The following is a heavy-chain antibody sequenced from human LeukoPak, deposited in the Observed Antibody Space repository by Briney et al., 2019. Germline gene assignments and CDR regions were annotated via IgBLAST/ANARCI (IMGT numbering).Heavy chain of an antibody. D-gene: IGHD4-23*01. Sequence: SETLSLTCTVSGGSISSYYWSWIRQPPGKGLEWIGYIYYSGSTNYNPSLKSRVTISVDTSKNQFSLKLSSVTAADTAVYYCARVTYGGTYYYYYYMDVWGKGTTVTVSS. CDR3: ARVTYGGTYYYYYYMDV. V-gene: IGHV4-59*01. J-gene: IGHJ6*03. CDR2: IYYSGST. CDR1: GGSISSYY.